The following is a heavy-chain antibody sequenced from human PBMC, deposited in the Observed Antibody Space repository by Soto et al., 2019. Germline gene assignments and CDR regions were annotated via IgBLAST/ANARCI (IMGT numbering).Heavy chain of an antibody. V-gene: IGHV1-69*01. CDR1: GGTFSSYA. CDR2: IIPIFGTA. CDR3: ARDPLGGSSSWFDY. Sequence: QVKLVQSGAEVKKPASSVKGSCKASGGTFSSYAISWVRLAPGQGLEWMGGIIPIFGTANYAQKCQGRVTITADESTSTDYMELSSLRSEDTAVYYCARDPLGGSSSWFDYWGQGTLVTVSS. D-gene: IGHD6-13*01. J-gene: IGHJ4*02.